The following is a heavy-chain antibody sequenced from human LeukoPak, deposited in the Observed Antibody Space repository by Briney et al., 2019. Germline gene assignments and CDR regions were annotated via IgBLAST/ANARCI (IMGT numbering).Heavy chain of an antibody. CDR3: ARVPLGHEVVPAASVVFDP. CDR2: INAYNGNT. CDR1: GYTFTSYG. J-gene: IGHJ5*02. V-gene: IGHV1-18*01. Sequence: ASVKVSCKASGYTFTSYGISWVRQAPGQGLEWMGWINAYNGNTNYAQKLQGRVTMTTDTSTSTAYMELRSLRSDNTAVYDYARVPLGHEVVPAASVVFDPWGQGTLVTVSS. D-gene: IGHD2-2*01.